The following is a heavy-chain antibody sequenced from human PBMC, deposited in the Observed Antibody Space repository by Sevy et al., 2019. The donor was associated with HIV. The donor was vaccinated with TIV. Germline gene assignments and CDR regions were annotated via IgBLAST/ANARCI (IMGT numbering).Heavy chain of an antibody. V-gene: IGHV1-18*01. J-gene: IGHJ1*01. CDR3: ARAPSGSQGPGQYFHH. CDR1: GYTFTNYH. CDR2: ITAYNGNT. Sequence: ASAKVSCKASGYTFTNYHITWVRQAPGQGLEWMGWITAYNGNTNYAQRLQGRVTMTTDTSTSTAYMELRSLRSDDTAVYYCARAPSGSQGPGQYFHHWGQGTLVTVSS. D-gene: IGHD1-26*01.